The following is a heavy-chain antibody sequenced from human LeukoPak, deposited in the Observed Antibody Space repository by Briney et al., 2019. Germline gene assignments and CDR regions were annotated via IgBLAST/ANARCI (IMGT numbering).Heavy chain of an antibody. J-gene: IGHJ4*02. CDR3: ARVYAVAGTIDY. Sequence: ASVKVSCKASGYTFTSYYMHWVRQAPGQGLEWMGIINPSGGSTSYAQKFQGRVTMTRDTSTSTVHMELSSLRSEDTAVYYCARVYAVAGTIDYWGQGTLVTVSS. D-gene: IGHD6-19*01. V-gene: IGHV1-46*01. CDR2: INPSGGST. CDR1: GYTFTSYY.